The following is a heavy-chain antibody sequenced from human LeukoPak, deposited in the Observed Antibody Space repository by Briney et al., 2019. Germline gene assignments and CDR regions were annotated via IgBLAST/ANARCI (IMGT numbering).Heavy chain of an antibody. CDR1: GYTFTGCY. V-gene: IGHV1-2*02. J-gene: IGHJ5*02. CDR3: ARGSYSNYVLDWFDP. Sequence: ASVKVSCKASGYTFTGCYMHWVRQAPGQGLEWMGWINPNSGGTNYAQKLQGRVTMTTDTSTSTAYMELRSLRSDDTAVYYCARGSYSNYVLDWFDPWGQGTLVTVSS. D-gene: IGHD4-11*01. CDR2: INPNSGGT.